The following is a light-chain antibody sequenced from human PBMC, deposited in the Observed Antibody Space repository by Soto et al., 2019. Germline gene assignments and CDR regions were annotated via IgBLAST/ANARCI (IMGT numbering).Light chain of an antibody. CDR3: QKYDSARWT. J-gene: IGKJ1*01. V-gene: IGKV1-27*01. CDR1: QGISNY. CDR2: AAS. Sequence: DIQMTQSPSSLSASVRDRVTITCRASQGISNYLAWYQQKPGKVPKLLIYAASTLQSGVPSRFSGSGSGTDFTLAISSLQPEDVATYYCQKYDSARWTFGQGTKVEIK.